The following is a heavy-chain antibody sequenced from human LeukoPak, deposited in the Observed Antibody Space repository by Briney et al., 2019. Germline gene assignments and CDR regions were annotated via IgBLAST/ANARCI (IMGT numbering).Heavy chain of an antibody. J-gene: IGHJ4*02. V-gene: IGHV3-21*01. D-gene: IGHD6-19*01. CDR3: ARDPVGGVAGLDY. CDR1: GFXFSSYS. Sequence: GGSLRLSCAASGFXFSSYSITWVRQAPGKGLEWVASISTSSSYTPYADSVKGRFTISRDTAKNSLHLQMNSLRAEDTAVYYCARDPVGGVAGLDYWGQGTLVTVSS. CDR2: ISTSSSYT.